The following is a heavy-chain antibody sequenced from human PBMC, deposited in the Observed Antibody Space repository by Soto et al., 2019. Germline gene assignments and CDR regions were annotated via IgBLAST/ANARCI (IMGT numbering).Heavy chain of an antibody. CDR1: GGSVSSGSYY. CDR3: TRKYDTSGPDY. J-gene: IGHJ4*02. D-gene: IGHD3-22*01. Sequence: SETLSLTCTVSGGSVSSGSYYWSWIRQHPGEGLEWIGYIYYSGNTYYNPSLKSRVIISADTSKNQLSLKLSSVTAADTAVYYCTRKYDTSGPDYWGQGTLVTVSS. V-gene: IGHV4-31*03. CDR2: IYYSGNT.